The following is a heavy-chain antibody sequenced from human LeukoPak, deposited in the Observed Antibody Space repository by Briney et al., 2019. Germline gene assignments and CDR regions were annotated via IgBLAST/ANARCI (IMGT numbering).Heavy chain of an antibody. CDR1: GGSISSDAYR. V-gene: IGHV4-39*01. CDR3: ARLDWGSGGSGSFDY. CDR2: IYYSGYT. Sequence: KSSETLSFTCTVSGGSISSDAYRWGWIRQPPGKGLEWIGYIYYSGYTYYNPSLKSRVTISVDTSKNQLSLKLTSVTAADTAVYYCARLDWGSGGSGSFDYWGQGTLVTVSS. J-gene: IGHJ4*02. D-gene: IGHD7-27*01.